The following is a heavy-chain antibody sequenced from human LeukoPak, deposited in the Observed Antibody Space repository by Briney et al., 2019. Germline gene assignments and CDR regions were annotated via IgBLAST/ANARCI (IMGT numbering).Heavy chain of an antibody. Sequence: SETLSLTCAVYGGSFSGYYWSLIRQPPGKGLEWIGEMNHSGSTNYNPSLKSRVTISVDTSKNQFSLKLSSVTAADTAVYYCASKVGATTLSYLGYFQHWGQGTLVTVSS. CDR2: MNHSGST. CDR3: ASKVGATTLSYLGYFQH. J-gene: IGHJ1*01. V-gene: IGHV4-34*01. CDR1: GGSFSGYY. D-gene: IGHD1-26*01.